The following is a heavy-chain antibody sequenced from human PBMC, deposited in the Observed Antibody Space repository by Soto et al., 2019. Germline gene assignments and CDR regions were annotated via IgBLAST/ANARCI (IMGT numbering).Heavy chain of an antibody. J-gene: IGHJ4*02. CDR3: ARDQGYFSSSSSSPLFDY. Sequence: QVQLVQSGAEVKKPGSSVKVSCKVSEGPFSSYTITWVRQAPGQGLEWRGRIIPILGIANYAHKFQGRVTITADKSTSTAYMELSSLRSEDTAVYYCARDQGYFSSSSSSPLFDYWGQGTLVTVSS. V-gene: IGHV1-69*08. CDR1: EGPFSSYT. CDR2: IIPILGIA. D-gene: IGHD6-6*01.